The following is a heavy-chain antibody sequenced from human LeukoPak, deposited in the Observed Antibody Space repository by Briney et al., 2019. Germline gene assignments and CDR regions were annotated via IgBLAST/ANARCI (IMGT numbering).Heavy chain of an antibody. V-gene: IGHV1-2*02. CDR3: ARQLTVTTGDPYIY. Sequence: ASVKVSCKASGYTFTGYYMHWVRQAPGQGLEWMGWINPNSAGTNYAQKFQGRVIMTRDTSISTAYMELNRLRSDDTAVYYCARQLTVTTGDPYIYWGQGTLVTVSS. D-gene: IGHD4-17*01. CDR2: INPNSAGT. CDR1: GYTFTGYY. J-gene: IGHJ4*02.